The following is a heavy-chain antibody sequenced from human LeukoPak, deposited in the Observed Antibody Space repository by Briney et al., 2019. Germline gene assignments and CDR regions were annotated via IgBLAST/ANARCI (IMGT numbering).Heavy chain of an antibody. Sequence: SETLPLTCIVSGGAIDNYYWSWIRQPPGKGLEWIAYVYYSGTINYNPSLESRVTISVDTSKNQFSLRLTSVAAADTAVYYCARHGTAAGPFQLWGQGTLVTVSA. CDR3: ARHGTAAGPFQL. V-gene: IGHV4-59*08. CDR1: GGAIDNYY. CDR2: VYYSGTI. J-gene: IGHJ1*01. D-gene: IGHD2-21*02.